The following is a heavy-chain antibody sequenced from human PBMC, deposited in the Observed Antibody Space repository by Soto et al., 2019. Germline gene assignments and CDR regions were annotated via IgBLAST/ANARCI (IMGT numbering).Heavy chain of an antibody. V-gene: IGHV1-69*13. J-gene: IGHJ6*02. Sequence: SVKVSCKASGGTFSSYAISWVRQAPGQGLEWMGGIIPIFGTANYAQKFQGRVTITADESTSTAYMELSSLRSEDTAVYYCAGPRSGEQPVLAYYYGMDVWGQGTTVTVSS. CDR2: IIPIFGTA. CDR3: AGPRSGEQPVLAYYYGMDV. D-gene: IGHD1-26*01. CDR1: GGTFSSYA.